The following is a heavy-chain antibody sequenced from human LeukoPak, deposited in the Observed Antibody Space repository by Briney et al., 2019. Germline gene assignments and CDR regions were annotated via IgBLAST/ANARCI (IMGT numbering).Heavy chain of an antibody. CDR2: IYPGDSDT. CDR1: GYSFTSYW. V-gene: IGHV5-51*01. Sequence: KGGESLKISCKASGYSFTSYWIGWVRQMPGKGLEWMGIIYPGDSDTRYSPSFQGQVTISLDKSTSTVYLEWSSLKASDTAMYYCASPQAAYCGAGCYSPWGQGTMVTVSS. CDR3: ASPQAAYCGAGCYSP. D-gene: IGHD2-21*02. J-gene: IGHJ3*01.